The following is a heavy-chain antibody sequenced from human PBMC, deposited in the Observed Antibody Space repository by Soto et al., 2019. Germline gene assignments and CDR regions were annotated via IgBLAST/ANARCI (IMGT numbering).Heavy chain of an antibody. V-gene: IGHV4-59*01. Sequence: SETLSLTCTVSGGSISSYYWSWIRQPPGKGLEWIGYIYYSGSANYNPSLKSRVTISVDTSKNQFSLKLSSVTAADTAVYYCARTRNMVRGAYYYFDYWGQGTLVTVSS. J-gene: IGHJ4*02. D-gene: IGHD3-10*01. CDR3: ARTRNMVRGAYYYFDY. CDR2: IYYSGSA. CDR1: GGSISSYY.